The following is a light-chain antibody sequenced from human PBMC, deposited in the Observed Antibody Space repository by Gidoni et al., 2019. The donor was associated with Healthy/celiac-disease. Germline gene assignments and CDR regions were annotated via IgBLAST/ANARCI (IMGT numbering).Light chain of an antibody. CDR2: AAS. CDR3: QQSYSTPDT. J-gene: IGKJ4*01. V-gene: IGKV1-39*01. Sequence: DIQMTQSPSSLSASVGDRVTLTCRASQSISSYLNWYQQKPGQAPKLLIYAASSLQSGVPSRFSGSGSGTDFTLTISSLQPEDFATYYCQQSYSTPDTFGGGTKVEIK. CDR1: QSISSY.